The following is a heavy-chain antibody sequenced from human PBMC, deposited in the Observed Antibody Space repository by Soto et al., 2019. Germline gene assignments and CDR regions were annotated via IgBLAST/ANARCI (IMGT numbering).Heavy chain of an antibody. Sequence: GGSLRLSCAASGFMFSDYAMTWARQAPGKELEWVSGISSSGGNTYYADSVKGRFTITGDNSKNTLSLQMDSLRAEDTAVYYCAKNGASSKTWYMWYYAMDVWGQGTTVTVSS. CDR2: ISSSGGNT. D-gene: IGHD6-13*01. V-gene: IGHV3-23*01. J-gene: IGHJ6*02. CDR1: GFMFSDYA. CDR3: AKNGASSKTWYMWYYAMDV.